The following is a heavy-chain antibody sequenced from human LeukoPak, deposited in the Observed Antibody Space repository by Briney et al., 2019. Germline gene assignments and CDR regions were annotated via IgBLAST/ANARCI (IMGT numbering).Heavy chain of an antibody. D-gene: IGHD2-2*01. J-gene: IGHJ6*02. CDR2: IYAYNGVT. Sequence: GASVKVSCKASGYTFTSYGISWVRQAPGQGREWMGWIYAYNGVTNTAQKLQGRVTMTTDPSTSTAYPELRSLRSDDTAVYYCARDGPVVRVRFPRAAMPTTARGLDVWGQGTTVTVSS. V-gene: IGHV1-18*01. CDR1: GYTFTSYG. CDR3: ARDGPVVRVRFPRAAMPTTARGLDV.